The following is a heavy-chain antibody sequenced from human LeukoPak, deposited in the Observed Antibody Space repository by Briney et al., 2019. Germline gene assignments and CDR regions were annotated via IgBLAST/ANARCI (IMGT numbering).Heavy chain of an antibody. V-gene: IGHV6-1*01. CDR2: TYYRSKWSS. J-gene: IGHJ5*02. D-gene: IGHD2-2*01. CDR1: GDSVSSNSAT. CDR3: ARGPGWVDP. Sequence: SQTLSLTCAISGDSVSSNSATWNWIRQSPSRGLEWLGRTYYRSKWSSDYAVSVKGRITVKSDTSKNQFSLQLNSVTPEDTAVYYCARGPGWVDPWGQGNPGHRLL.